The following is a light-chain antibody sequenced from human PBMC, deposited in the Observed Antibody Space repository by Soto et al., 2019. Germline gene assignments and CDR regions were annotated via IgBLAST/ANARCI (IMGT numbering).Light chain of an antibody. CDR2: GAS. V-gene: IGKV3-15*01. Sequence: ESVLAQSPDTLSLSPGEGATLSCRSSQTVISNYLAWYQKKPGQAPRLLIYGASTRATGIPARFSGSGSGTEFTLTISSLQSEDFAVYYCQQYNNWPQTFGQGTKVDI. J-gene: IGKJ1*01. CDR3: QQYNNWPQT. CDR1: QTVISN.